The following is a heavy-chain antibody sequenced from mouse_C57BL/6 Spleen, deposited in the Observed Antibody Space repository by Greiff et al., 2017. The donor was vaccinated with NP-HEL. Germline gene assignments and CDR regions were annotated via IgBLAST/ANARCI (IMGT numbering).Heavy chain of an antibody. CDR1: GYTFTSYW. D-gene: IGHD1-1*01. V-gene: IGHV1-72*01. CDR3: GRTTVVASGNYFDY. Sequence: VQLQQSGAELVKPGASVKLSCKASGYTFTSYWMHWVKQRPGRGLERIGRIDPNSGGTKYNEKFKSEATLTVDKPSSTAYMQLSSLTSEDSAVYYGGRTTVVASGNYFDYWGQGTTLTVAS. J-gene: IGHJ2*01. CDR2: IDPNSGGT.